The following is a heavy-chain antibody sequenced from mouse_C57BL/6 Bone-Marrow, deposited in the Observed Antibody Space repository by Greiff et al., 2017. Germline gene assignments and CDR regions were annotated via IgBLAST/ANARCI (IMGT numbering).Heavy chain of an antibody. CDR1: GYTFTDYY. V-gene: IGHV1-75*01. Sequence: VMLVEPGPELVKPGASVKISCKASGYTFTDYYINWVKQRPVQGLEWIGWIFPGSGSTYYNEKFKGKATLTVDKSSSTAYMLLSSLTSEDSAVYVCSSRGGGYRRRYAMDYWGQGTSVTVTS. J-gene: IGHJ4*01. CDR2: IFPGSGST. CDR3: SSRGGGYRRRYAMDY. D-gene: IGHD2-2*01.